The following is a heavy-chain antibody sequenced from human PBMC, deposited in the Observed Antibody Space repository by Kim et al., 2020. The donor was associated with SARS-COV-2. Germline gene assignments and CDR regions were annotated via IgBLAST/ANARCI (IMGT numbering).Heavy chain of an antibody. Sequence: GRFTISRDNSRNTMYLQMNSRRAEDTAVYYCAKRDGITMIVVVIDLHFDYWGQGTLVTVSS. V-gene: IGHV3-23*01. CDR3: AKRDGITMIVVVIDLHFDY. J-gene: IGHJ4*02. D-gene: IGHD3-22*01.